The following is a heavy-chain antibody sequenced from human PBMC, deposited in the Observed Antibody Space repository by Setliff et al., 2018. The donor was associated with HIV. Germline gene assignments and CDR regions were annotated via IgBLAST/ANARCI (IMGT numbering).Heavy chain of an antibody. Sequence: PGGSLRLSCAVSGFTFITSTMNWVRQAPGKGLEWVSTIYSGGSTYHADSVKGRFTLSRDTSKNTLFLQMNSLRPEDAAVYYCARDMFSNFWSAYKSNGEPFQHWGQGTLVTVSS. CDR2: IYSGGST. CDR3: ARDMFSNFWSAYKSNGEPFQH. D-gene: IGHD3-3*01. CDR1: GFTFITST. V-gene: IGHV3-53*05. J-gene: IGHJ1*01.